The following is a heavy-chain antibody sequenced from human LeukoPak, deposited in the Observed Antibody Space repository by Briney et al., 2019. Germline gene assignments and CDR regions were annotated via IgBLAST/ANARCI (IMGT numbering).Heavy chain of an antibody. CDR1: GGTFSSYA. D-gene: IGHD6-13*01. CDR3: ARDKSPAQGYSSSWPPEALWY. CDR2: IIPIFGTA. V-gene: IGHV1-69*13. Sequence: SVKVTCKASGGTFSSYAISWVRQAPGQGLEWMGGIIPIFGTANYAQKFQGRVTITADESTSTAYMELSSLRSEDTAVYYCARDKSPAQGYSSSWPPEALWYWGQGTLVTVSS. J-gene: IGHJ4*02.